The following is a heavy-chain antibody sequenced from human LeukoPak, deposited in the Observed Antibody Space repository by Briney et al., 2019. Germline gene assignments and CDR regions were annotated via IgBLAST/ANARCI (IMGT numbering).Heavy chain of an antibody. J-gene: IGHJ6*02. Sequence: ASVKVSCKASGYTFIGYYMHWVRQAPGQGLEWMGWINPNSGGTNYALKFQGRVTMTRDTSISTAYMELSRLRSDDTAVYHGARDKDIVVVPAAMDVWGQGTTVTVSS. D-gene: IGHD2-2*01. CDR3: ARDKDIVVVPAAMDV. CDR2: INPNSGGT. CDR1: GYTFIGYY. V-gene: IGHV1-2*02.